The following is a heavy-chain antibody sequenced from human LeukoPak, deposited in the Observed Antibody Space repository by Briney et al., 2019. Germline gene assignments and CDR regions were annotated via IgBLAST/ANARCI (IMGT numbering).Heavy chain of an antibody. CDR1: GYTFTGYY. Sequence: GASVTVSCTASGYTFTGYYMHWVRQAPGQGLEWMGWINPSSGATNYAQKFQGRVTMTRDTSISTAYMELTRLTSDDSAVYYCATWGSGWYFWGQGTLVTVSS. CDR3: ATWGSGWYF. J-gene: IGHJ4*02. D-gene: IGHD5-18*01. CDR2: INPSSGAT. V-gene: IGHV1-2*02.